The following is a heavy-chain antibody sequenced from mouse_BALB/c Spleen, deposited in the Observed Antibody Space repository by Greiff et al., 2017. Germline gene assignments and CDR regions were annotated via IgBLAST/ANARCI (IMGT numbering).Heavy chain of an antibody. CDR3: ARDPGHWEAWFAY. D-gene: IGHD4-1*01. Sequence: VQLKESGPGLVKPSQSLSLTCSVTGYSITSGYYWNWIRQFPGNKLEWMGYISYDGSNNYNPSLKNRISITRDTSKNQFFLKLNSVTTEDTATYYCARDPGHWEAWFAYWGQGTLVTVSA. J-gene: IGHJ3*01. V-gene: IGHV3-6*02. CDR2: ISYDGSN. CDR1: GYSITSGYY.